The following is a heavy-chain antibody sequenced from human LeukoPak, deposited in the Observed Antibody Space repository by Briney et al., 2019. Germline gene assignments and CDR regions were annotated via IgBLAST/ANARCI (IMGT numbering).Heavy chain of an antibody. Sequence: SETLSLTCAVYGGSFSGYYWSWIRQPPGKGPEWIGEINHSGSTNYNPSLKSRVTISVDTSKNQFSLKLSSVTAADTAVYYCARGNNYYGSGSYYRHCGQGTLVTVSS. CDR2: INHSGST. D-gene: IGHD3-10*01. V-gene: IGHV4-34*01. CDR1: GGSFSGYY. J-gene: IGHJ4*02. CDR3: ARGNNYYGSGSYYRH.